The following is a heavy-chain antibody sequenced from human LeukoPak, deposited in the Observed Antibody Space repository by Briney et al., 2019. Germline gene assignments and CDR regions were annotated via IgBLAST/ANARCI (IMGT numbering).Heavy chain of an antibody. Sequence: SETLSLTCAVYGGSFSGYYWSWIRQPPGKGLEWIGEINHSGSTNYNPSLKSRVTISVDTSKNQFSLKLSSVTAADTAVYYCARLTTGPSDSGSDYWGQGTLVTVSS. V-gene: IGHV4-34*01. CDR2: INHSGST. D-gene: IGHD1-26*01. CDR1: GGSFSGYY. CDR3: ARLTTGPSDSGSDY. J-gene: IGHJ4*02.